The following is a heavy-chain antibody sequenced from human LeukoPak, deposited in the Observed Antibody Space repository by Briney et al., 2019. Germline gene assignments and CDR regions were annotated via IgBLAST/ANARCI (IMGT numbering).Heavy chain of an antibody. Sequence: GESLKISCKGSGYNFNTYWVAWVRQLPGKGLEWMGIIRPMNSDVRYSPSFQGQVTISADRSINTAYLQWSSLTASDTAMYYCARHSTVTTVGWFDPWGQGTLVTVSS. V-gene: IGHV5-51*01. CDR3: ARHSTVTTVGWFDP. CDR1: GYNFNTYW. J-gene: IGHJ5*02. D-gene: IGHD4-17*01. CDR2: IRPMNSDV.